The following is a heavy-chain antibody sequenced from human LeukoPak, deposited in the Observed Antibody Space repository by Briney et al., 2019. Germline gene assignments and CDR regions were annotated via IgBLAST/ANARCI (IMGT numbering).Heavy chain of an antibody. Sequence: ASVKVSCKASGYTFTSYGISWVRQAPGQGLEWMGWISAYNGNTNYAQKLQGRVTMTTDTSTSTAYMELRSLRSDDTAVYYCARDPRSGYSYGYDVFDIWGQGTMVTVSS. CDR2: ISAYNGNT. J-gene: IGHJ3*02. V-gene: IGHV1-18*01. D-gene: IGHD5-18*01. CDR1: GYTFTSYG. CDR3: ARDPRSGYSYGYDVFDI.